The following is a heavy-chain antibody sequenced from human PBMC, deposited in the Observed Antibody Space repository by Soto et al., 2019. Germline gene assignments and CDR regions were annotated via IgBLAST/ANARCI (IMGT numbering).Heavy chain of an antibody. CDR3: ARDHYYGSGAYGLDV. V-gene: IGHV4-59*01. CDR2: IYYSGST. CDR1: GGSISSYY. Sequence: QVRLQESGPGLVKPSETLSLTCTVSGGSISSYYWLWIRQPPGKGLEWIGYIYYSGSTDYNPSPKSRVTISVDTSKNQFSLKLNSVTAADTAVYYCARDHYYGSGAYGLDVWGQGTTVTVSS. J-gene: IGHJ6*02. D-gene: IGHD3-10*01.